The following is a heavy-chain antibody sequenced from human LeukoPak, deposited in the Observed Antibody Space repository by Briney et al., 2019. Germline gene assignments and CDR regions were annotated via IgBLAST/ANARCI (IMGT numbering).Heavy chain of an antibody. D-gene: IGHD2-2*01. J-gene: IGHJ4*02. Sequence: PGGSLRLSCAASGFTFSSYEMNWVRQAPGKGLEWVSYISSSGSTIYYADSVKGQSTISRDNAKNSLYLQMNSLRAEDTAVYYCASGHIVVVPAAIAQDYWGQGTLVTVSS. CDR1: GFTFSSYE. CDR3: ASGHIVVVPAAIAQDY. CDR2: ISSSGSTI. V-gene: IGHV3-48*03.